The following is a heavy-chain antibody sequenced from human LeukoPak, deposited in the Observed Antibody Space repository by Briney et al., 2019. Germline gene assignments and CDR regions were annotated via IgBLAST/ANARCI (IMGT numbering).Heavy chain of an antibody. CDR2: IDHTGTT. J-gene: IGHJ4*02. V-gene: IGHV4-4*02. CDR3: AGKTIAVPGHY. CDR1: GDSINSNNY. D-gene: IGHD6-19*01. Sequence: SETLSLTCAVSGDSINSNNYFSWVRQPPGKGLEWIGEIDHTGTTKYNPSLKSRLTISIDKSRNQFSLKVNSVTAADTAIYYCAGKTIAVPGHYWGQGTLVTVSS.